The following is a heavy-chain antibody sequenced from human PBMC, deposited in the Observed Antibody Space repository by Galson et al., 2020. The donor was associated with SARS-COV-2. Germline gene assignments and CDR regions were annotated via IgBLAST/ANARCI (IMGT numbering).Heavy chain of an antibody. Sequence: GGSLRLSCAASGFAFSNYWMHWVRQTPGKGLEWVSRIKSDGSIITYAASVKGRVTTTRDIAKNTQYLQKNRLSADDSALYYCAGALASWGQGTLVTVSS. CDR2: IKSDGSII. V-gene: IGHV3-74*01. CDR3: AGALAS. CDR1: GFAFSNYW. J-gene: IGHJ4*02.